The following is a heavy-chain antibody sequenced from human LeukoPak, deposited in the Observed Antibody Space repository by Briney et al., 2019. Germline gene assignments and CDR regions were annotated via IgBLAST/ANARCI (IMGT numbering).Heavy chain of an antibody. J-gene: IGHJ4*02. V-gene: IGHV3-48*01. CDR3: AKDSSSWFFDY. D-gene: IGHD6-13*01. CDR1: GFTFRNHS. CDR2: ISRDSSTI. Sequence: GGALRLSCAASGFTFRNHSMNWVRQAPGRGLEWVSYISRDSSTIYYADSVKGRFTISRDNAKNSLYLQMNSLRAEDTAVYYCAKDSSSWFFDYWGQGTLVTVSS.